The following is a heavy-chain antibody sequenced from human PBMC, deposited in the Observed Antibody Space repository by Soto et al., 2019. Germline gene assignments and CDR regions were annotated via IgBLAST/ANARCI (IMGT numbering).Heavy chain of an antibody. J-gene: IGHJ6*02. Sequence: SQTLSLTCAISGDSVSSNSAAWNWIRQSPSRGLEWLGRTYYRSKWYNDYAVSVKSRITINPDTSKNQFSLQLNSVTPEDTAVYYCARGYSSGWSDAKTYYYYYYGMDVWGQGTTVTVSS. D-gene: IGHD6-19*01. V-gene: IGHV6-1*01. CDR3: ARGYSSGWSDAKTYYYYYYGMDV. CDR1: GDSVSSNSAA. CDR2: TYYRSKWYN.